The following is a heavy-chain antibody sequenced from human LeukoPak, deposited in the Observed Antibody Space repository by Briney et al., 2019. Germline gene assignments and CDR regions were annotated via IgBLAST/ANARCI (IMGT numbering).Heavy chain of an antibody. CDR1: GFTFSSYA. J-gene: IGHJ5*02. Sequence: GGSLRLSCAASGFTFSSYAMSWVRQAPGKGLEWVSAISGSGGSTYYADSVKGRFTTSRDNSKNTLYLQMNSLRAEDTAVYYCAKAVVVVITTAWFDPWGQGTLVTVSS. CDR3: AKAVVVVITTAWFDP. CDR2: ISGSGGST. D-gene: IGHD3-22*01. V-gene: IGHV3-23*01.